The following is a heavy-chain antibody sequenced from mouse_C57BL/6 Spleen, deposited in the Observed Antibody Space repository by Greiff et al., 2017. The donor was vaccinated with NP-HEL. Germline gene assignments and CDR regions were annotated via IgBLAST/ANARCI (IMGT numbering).Heavy chain of an antibody. V-gene: IGHV1-26*01. CDR3: ARTSGGAMDY. D-gene: IGHD1-1*02. CDR2: INPNNGGT. Sequence: EVQLQQSGPELVKPGASVKISCKASGYTFTDYYMNWVKQSHGKSLEWIGDINPNNGGTSYNQKFKGKATLTVDKSSSTAYMEIRSRTSEDSAVYYCARTSGGAMDYWGQGTSVTVSS. J-gene: IGHJ4*01. CDR1: GYTFTDYY.